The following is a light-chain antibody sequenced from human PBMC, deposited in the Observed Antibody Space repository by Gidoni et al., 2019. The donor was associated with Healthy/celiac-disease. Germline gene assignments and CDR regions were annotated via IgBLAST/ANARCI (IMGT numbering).Light chain of an antibody. CDR3: QQRSNWPTWT. V-gene: IGKV3-11*01. CDR2: DAS. Sequence: EIVLTQSPATLSLSPGERATLSCRASQSVSSYLAWYQQKPGQAPRLLIYDASNRATGIPARFSGSGSGTDFTLTISSLEPEELAVYYCQQRSNWPTWTFGQGTKVEIK. J-gene: IGKJ1*01. CDR1: QSVSSY.